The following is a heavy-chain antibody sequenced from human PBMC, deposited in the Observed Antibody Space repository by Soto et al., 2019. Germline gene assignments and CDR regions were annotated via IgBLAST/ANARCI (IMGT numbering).Heavy chain of an antibody. CDR3: AKDIREYGSGWTYFDT. D-gene: IGHD6-19*01. CDR1: GFTFDDYA. V-gene: IGHV3-9*01. Sequence: EVQLVESGGGLVQPGRSLRLACAASGFTFDDYAMHWVRQGPGKGLEWGSGISWNSGRIDYADSVKGRFTISRDNAKKSLYLQMNSLRGEDTALYYCAKDIREYGSGWTYFDTWGQGTLVTVSS. CDR2: ISWNSGRI. J-gene: IGHJ4*02.